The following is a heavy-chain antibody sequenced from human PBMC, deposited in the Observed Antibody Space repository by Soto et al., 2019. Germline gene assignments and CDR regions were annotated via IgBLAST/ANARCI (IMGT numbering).Heavy chain of an antibody. V-gene: IGHV1-8*01. CDR1: GYTFTSYD. D-gene: IGHD3-3*01. CDR2: MNPNSGNT. J-gene: IGHJ4*02. CDR3: ARVRDFWSRYNSHFDY. Sequence: QVQLVQSGAEVKKPGASVKVSCKASGYTFTSYDINWVRQATGQGLEWMGWMNPNSGNTGYAQKFQGRVTMTRSTSISTAYMELSSLRSEDPAVYYCARVRDFWSRYNSHFDYWGQGTLVTVPS.